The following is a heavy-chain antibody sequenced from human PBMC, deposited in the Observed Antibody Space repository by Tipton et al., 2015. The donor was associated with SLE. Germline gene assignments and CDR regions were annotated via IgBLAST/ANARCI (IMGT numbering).Heavy chain of an antibody. J-gene: IGHJ4*02. CDR3: AKTYALDY. CDR2: IHYGGNNQ. V-gene: IGHV3-30*02. CDR1: GFTFNNYG. Sequence: SLRLSCAASGFTFNNYGMHWVRQAPGKGLEWVAFIHYGGNNQYYADSVKDRFTISRDNSKNTLYLQMNGLRPEDTAIYYCAKTYALDYWGQGTLVTVSS. D-gene: IGHD2-2*01.